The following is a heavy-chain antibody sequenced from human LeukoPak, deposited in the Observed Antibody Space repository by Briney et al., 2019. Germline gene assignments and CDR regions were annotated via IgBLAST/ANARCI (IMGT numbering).Heavy chain of an antibody. D-gene: IGHD3-10*01. CDR2: INQDGSEK. CDR3: ASGSLRFGELTYYYYYMDV. CDR1: GFSLSSYW. V-gene: IGHV3-7*01. Sequence: PGGSLRLSCVASGFSLSSYWMSWVRQAPGKGLEWVANINQDGSEKYYVDSVKGRFTISRDNAKKSLYLQMNSLRVEDTAVYYCASGSLRFGELTYYYYYMDVWGKGTTVTVSS. J-gene: IGHJ6*03.